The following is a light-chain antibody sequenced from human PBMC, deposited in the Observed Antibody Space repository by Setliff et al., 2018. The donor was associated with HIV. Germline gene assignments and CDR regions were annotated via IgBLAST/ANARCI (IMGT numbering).Light chain of an antibody. J-gene: IGLJ3*02. CDR1: SNDVGDYNY. Sequence: QSALAQPPSASGSPGQSVTISCTGTSNDVGDYNYVSWYQQHPGKAPKLIIFEVSQRPSGVPDRFSGSKSGNTASLTVSGLQAEDEADYLCCSYTSSNIWVFGGGTKVTVL. V-gene: IGLV2-8*01. CDR2: EVS. CDR3: CSYTSSNIWV.